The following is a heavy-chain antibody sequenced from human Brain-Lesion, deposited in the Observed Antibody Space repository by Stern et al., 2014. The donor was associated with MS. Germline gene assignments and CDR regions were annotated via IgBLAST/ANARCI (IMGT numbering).Heavy chain of an antibody. CDR2: RNHYSGNT. V-gene: IGHV1-8*01. CDR1: GYTFSSYD. CDR3: ARAVRNQLLSEY. Sequence: QAQLVESGAEVKKPGASVKVSCKASGYTFSSYDITWVRQASGHGLEWMGWRNHYSGNTGYAQKFKGRVSMTSDPSISTVYMELTSLTSDDTAVYFCARAVRNQLLSEYWGQGTLVTVSS. J-gene: IGHJ4*02. D-gene: IGHD2-2*01.